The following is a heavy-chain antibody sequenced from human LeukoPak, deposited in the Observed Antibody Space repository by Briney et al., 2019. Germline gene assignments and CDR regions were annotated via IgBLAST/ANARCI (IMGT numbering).Heavy chain of an antibody. CDR1: GYTFTSYD. D-gene: IGHD2-15*01. CDR2: MNPNSGNT. V-gene: IGHV1-8*03. J-gene: IGHJ6*03. Sequence: ASVRVSCKASGYTFTSYDINWVRQATGQGLEWMGWMNPNSGNTGYAQKFQGRVTITRNTSISTAYMELSSPRSEDTAVYYCARGCSGGSCYYYYYMDVWGKGTTVTVSS. CDR3: ARGCSGGSCYYYYYMDV.